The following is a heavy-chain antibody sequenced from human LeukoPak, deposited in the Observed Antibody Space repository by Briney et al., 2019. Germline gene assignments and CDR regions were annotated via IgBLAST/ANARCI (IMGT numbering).Heavy chain of an antibody. D-gene: IGHD4-17*01. J-gene: IGHJ3*02. CDR2: ISSSGSTI. CDR3: ARLRYGRGAFDI. Sequence: PGGSLRLSCAASGFTFSSYETNWVRQAPGKGLEWVSYISSSGSTIYYADSVKGRFTISRDNAKNSLYLQMNSLRAEDTAVYYCARLRYGRGAFDIWGQGTMVTVSS. CDR1: GFTFSSYE. V-gene: IGHV3-48*03.